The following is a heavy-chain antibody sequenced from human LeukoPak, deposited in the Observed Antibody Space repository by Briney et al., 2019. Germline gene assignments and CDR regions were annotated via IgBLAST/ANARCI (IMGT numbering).Heavy chain of an antibody. CDR2: ISSSGSTI. CDR3: GRWPNLDVLTGYCLDYDYYYYMDV. J-gene: IGHJ6*03. D-gene: IGHD3-9*01. Sequence: GGSLRLSCAASGFTFSDYYMSWIRQAPGKGLEWVSYISSSGSTIYYADSVKGRFTISRDNAKNSLYLQMHSLRAADTAVYDCGRWPNLDVLTGYCLDYDYYYYMDVWGKGTTVTVSS. CDR1: GFTFSDYY. V-gene: IGHV3-11*01.